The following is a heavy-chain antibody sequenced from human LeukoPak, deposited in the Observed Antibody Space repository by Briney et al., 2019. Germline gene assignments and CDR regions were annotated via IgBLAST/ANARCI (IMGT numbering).Heavy chain of an antibody. CDR1: GYSFTSYW. J-gene: IGHJ3*02. V-gene: IGHV5-51*01. CDR3: ALKPYITIFGVVTRGDAFDI. D-gene: IGHD3-3*01. Sequence: GESLKISCKGSGYSFTSYWIGWVRQMPGKGLEWMGIIYPGDSDTRYSPSFQGQVTISADKSISTAYLQWSSLKASDTAMYYCALKPYITIFGVVTRGDAFDIWGQGTMVTVSS. CDR2: IYPGDSDT.